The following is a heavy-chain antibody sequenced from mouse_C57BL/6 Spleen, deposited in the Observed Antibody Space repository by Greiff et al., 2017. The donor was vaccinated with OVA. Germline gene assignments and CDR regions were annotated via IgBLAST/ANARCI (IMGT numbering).Heavy chain of an antibody. CDR2: ISTGGDYT. D-gene: IGHD2-4*01. J-gene: IGHJ1*03. Sequence: EVKLQQSGAGLVKPGGSLKLSCAASGFTFSSYSMPWVRQSPEQRLEWVAYISTGGDYTYYADTVKGRFTISRDNAWNTLYLQLSSLKSEDTAMYYCTRDGEYDYDFDVWGTGTTVAVSS. CDR1: GFTFSSYS. V-gene: IGHV5-9-1*02. CDR3: TRDGEYDYDFDV.